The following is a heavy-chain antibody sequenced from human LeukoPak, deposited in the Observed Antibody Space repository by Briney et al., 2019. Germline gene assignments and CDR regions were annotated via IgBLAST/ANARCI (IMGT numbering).Heavy chain of an antibody. CDR1: GFTFSTYG. Sequence: PGGSLRLSCAASGFTFSTYGMNWVRQAPGKGLEWVTLIRYDESDKYYADPVKGRFTISRDNSKNTLYLQMNSLRAEDTAVYYCARVIVVVVAAHTYFDYWGQGTLVTVSS. CDR2: IRYDESDK. V-gene: IGHV3-30*02. J-gene: IGHJ4*02. CDR3: ARVIVVVVAAHTYFDY. D-gene: IGHD2-15*01.